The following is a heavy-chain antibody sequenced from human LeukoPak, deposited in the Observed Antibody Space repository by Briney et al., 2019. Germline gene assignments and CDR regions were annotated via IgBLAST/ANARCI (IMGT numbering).Heavy chain of an antibody. J-gene: IGHJ4*02. CDR3: ARDESEYSDYDSSGYYTFDY. Sequence: ASVKLSCKASEYTFTSYDINWGRQATGQGLGWMGWMNLNSGNTGYAQKFQGRVTITRNTSISTAYMELSSLRSEDTAVYYCARDESEYSDYDSSGYYTFDYWGQGTLVTVSS. D-gene: IGHD3-22*01. V-gene: IGHV1-8*03. CDR2: MNLNSGNT. CDR1: EYTFTSYD.